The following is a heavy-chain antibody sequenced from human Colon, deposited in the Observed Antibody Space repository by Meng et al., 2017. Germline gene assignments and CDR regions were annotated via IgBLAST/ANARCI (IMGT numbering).Heavy chain of an antibody. Sequence: GESLKISCAASGFTFSSHAMSWVRQAPGKGLEWLSHVSGSGYTTYYADSVKGRVTISRDNSKNTLYLQMNSLRAEDTAVYYCAKDYYDSSGFPSFDYWDQGILVTVSS. J-gene: IGHJ4*02. V-gene: IGHV3-23*01. D-gene: IGHD3-22*01. CDR2: VSGSGYTT. CDR1: GFTFSSHA. CDR3: AKDYYDSSGFPSFDY.